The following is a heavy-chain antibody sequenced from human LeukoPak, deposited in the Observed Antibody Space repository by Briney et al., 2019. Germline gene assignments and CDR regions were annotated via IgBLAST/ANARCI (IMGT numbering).Heavy chain of an antibody. CDR2: MYISGNT. J-gene: IGHJ4*02. D-gene: IGHD3-16*01. V-gene: IGHV4-4*07. Sequence: SETLSLTCTVSGDSISSNYWTWIRQPAGKGLEWIGRMYISGNTNYEPSLRSRVTMSLDTSKNQFSLKLSSVTAADTAAYFCARESGGSRPLDHWGQGTPVTVSS. CDR3: ARESGGSRPLDH. CDR1: GDSISSNY.